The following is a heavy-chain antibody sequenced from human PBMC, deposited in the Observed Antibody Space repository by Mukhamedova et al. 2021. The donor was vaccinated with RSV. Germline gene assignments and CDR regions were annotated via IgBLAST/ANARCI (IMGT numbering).Heavy chain of an antibody. V-gene: IGHV3-30-3*01. CDR1: STYA. CDR3: ARPYDYWSGNFGAGWFD. D-gene: IGHD3-3*01. J-gene: IGHJ5*02. CDR2: ISHDGATK. Sequence: STYAMHWVRQAPGKGLEWVAVISHDGATKYHAESVKGRLIISRDNSENTLYLQMHSPRVEDTAVYYCARPYDYWSGNFGAGWFD.